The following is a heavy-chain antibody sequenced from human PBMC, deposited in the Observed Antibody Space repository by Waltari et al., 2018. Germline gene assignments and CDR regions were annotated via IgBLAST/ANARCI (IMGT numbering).Heavy chain of an antibody. J-gene: IGHJ4*02. Sequence: QITLKESGPTPVKPTQTLTLTCTFSGFSLSTSGVGVGVGWIRQPPGKALAWLAFIYWDDDKRYSPSVQSRLTITKDTSKNQVVLIMTNMDPVDTATCYCVDRRGHDDCDCWGQGALVTVSS. CDR2: IYWDDDK. CDR3: VDRRGHDDCDC. CDR1: GFSLSTSGVGVG. V-gene: IGHV2-5*02.